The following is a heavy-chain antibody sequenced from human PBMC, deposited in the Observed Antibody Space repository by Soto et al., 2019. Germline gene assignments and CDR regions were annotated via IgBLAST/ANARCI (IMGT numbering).Heavy chain of an antibody. D-gene: IGHD2-15*01. CDR1: GGSISSSNW. CDR3: ARADPDASVGY. CDR2: ICHGGST. V-gene: IGHV4-4*02. Sequence: SETLSLTCAVSGGSISSSNWWSWVRQPPGKGLEWIGEICHGGSTNYNPSLKSRVTISVDKSKNQFSLRMNSMIAADTAVYYCARADPDASVGYWGQGTLVTVSS. J-gene: IGHJ4*02.